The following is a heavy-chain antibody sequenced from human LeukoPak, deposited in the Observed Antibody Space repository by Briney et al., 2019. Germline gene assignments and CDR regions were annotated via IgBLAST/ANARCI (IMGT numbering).Heavy chain of an antibody. J-gene: IGHJ4*02. V-gene: IGHV3-48*03. D-gene: IGHD1-1*01. CDR3: ASPPGSPDF. CDR1: GFAFSSYE. Sequence: GGSLRLSCAASGFAFSSYEMNWVRQAPGKGLEWVSYISSSGSTIYYADSVKGRFTISRDNAKNSLYLQMNSLRAEDTAVYYCASPPGSPDFWGQGTLVTASS. CDR2: ISSSGSTI.